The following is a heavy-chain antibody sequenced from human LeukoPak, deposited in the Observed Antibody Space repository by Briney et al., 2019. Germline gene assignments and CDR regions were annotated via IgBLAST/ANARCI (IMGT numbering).Heavy chain of an antibody. Sequence: AGSPRLSCAASGFTFSSYWMHWVRQAPGKGLEWVSASGSGGSTYYADSVKGRFTISRDNSKNTLYLQMNSLRAEDTAVYYCAKLDTAMVTNFDYWGQGTLVTVSS. CDR2: SGSGGST. CDR1: GFTFSSYW. D-gene: IGHD5-18*01. CDR3: AKLDTAMVTNFDY. V-gene: IGHV3-23*01. J-gene: IGHJ4*02.